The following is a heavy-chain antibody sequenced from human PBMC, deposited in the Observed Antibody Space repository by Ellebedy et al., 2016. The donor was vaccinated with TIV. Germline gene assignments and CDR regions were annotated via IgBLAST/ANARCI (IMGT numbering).Heavy chain of an antibody. Sequence: MPSETLSLTCSVSGGSISRTNYYWSWIRQHPGKALEWIGYIYSGGSPDYNPSLKSRVTISVDTSKNQFSLKLSSLTAADTAVYYCARDCFYDGYAFDIWGQGTMVTVSS. J-gene: IGHJ3*02. D-gene: IGHD2/OR15-2a*01. CDR3: ARDCFYDGYAFDI. CDR2: IYSGGSP. V-gene: IGHV4-31*03. CDR1: GGSISRTNYY.